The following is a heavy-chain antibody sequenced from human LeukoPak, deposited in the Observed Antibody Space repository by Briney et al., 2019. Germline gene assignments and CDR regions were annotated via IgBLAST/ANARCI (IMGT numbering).Heavy chain of an antibody. V-gene: IGHV4-34*01. CDR3: ATTIRPSGSYWAY. CDR2: INHSGST. CDR1: GGSFSGYY. J-gene: IGHJ4*02. D-gene: IGHD1-26*01. Sequence: SETLSLTCAVYGGSFSGYYWSWIRQPPGKGLEWIGEINHSGSTNYNPSLKSRVTISVDTSKNQFSLKLSSVTAADTAVYYCATTIRPSGSYWAYWGQGTLVTVSS.